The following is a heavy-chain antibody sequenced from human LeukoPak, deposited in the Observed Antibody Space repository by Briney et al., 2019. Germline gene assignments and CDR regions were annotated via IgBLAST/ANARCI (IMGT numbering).Heavy chain of an antibody. CDR1: GFTFSSYA. V-gene: IGHV3-23*01. CDR3: AKDVTMIVVVISCFDY. CDR2: ISGSGGST. J-gene: IGHJ4*02. D-gene: IGHD3-22*01. Sequence: GGSLRLSCAASGFTFSSYAMSWVRQAPGKGLEWVSAISGSGGSTYYADSVKGRFTISRDNSKNTLYLQMNSLRAEDTAVYYCAKDVTMIVVVISCFDYWGQGTLVTVSS.